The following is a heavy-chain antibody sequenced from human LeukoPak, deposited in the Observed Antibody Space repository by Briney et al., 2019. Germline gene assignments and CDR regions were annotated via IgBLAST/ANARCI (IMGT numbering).Heavy chain of an antibody. CDR2: ISYDGSKK. D-gene: IGHD3-22*01. J-gene: IGHJ5*02. CDR3: ARPKDYYDSSGYYLNWFDP. CDR1: GFTFSTYI. V-gene: IGHV3-30-3*01. Sequence: GRSLRLSCAASGFTFSTYIMHWVRQAPGKGLEWVAVISYDGSKKYYADSVEGRFTISRDNSKNTLYLQMNSLRAEDTAVYYCARPKDYYDSSGYYLNWFDPWGQGTLVTVSS.